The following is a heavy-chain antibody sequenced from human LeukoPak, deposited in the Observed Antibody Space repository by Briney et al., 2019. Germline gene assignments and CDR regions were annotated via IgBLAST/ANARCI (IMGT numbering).Heavy chain of an antibody. CDR3: ARATTVTTNAGFDY. D-gene: IGHD4-17*01. CDR2: IYHSGST. CDR1: GGSISSSNW. J-gene: IGHJ4*02. Sequence: PSETLSLTCAVSGGSISSSNWWSWVRQPPGKGLEWIGEIYHSGSTNYNPSLKSRVTISVDTSKNQFSLKLSSVTAADTAVYYCARATTVTTNAGFDYWGQGTLVTVSS. V-gene: IGHV4-4*02.